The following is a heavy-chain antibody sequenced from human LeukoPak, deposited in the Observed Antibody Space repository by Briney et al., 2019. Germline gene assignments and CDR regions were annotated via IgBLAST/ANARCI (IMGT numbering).Heavy chain of an antibody. V-gene: IGHV3-23*01. CDR1: GFPFSSYA. D-gene: IGHD5-12*01. Sequence: GGSLRLSCAASGFPFSSYAMSWGRQAPGKGLEWVSAISGSGGSTYYADSVKGRFTISRDNSKNTLYLQMNSLRAEDTAVYYCAKRGGYSGYDLVYWGQGTLVTVSS. J-gene: IGHJ4*02. CDR3: AKRGGYSGYDLVY. CDR2: ISGSGGST.